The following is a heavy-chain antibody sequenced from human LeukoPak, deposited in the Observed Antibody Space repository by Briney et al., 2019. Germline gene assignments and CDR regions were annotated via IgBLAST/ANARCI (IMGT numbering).Heavy chain of an antibody. Sequence: PSETLSLTCTVSGGSISNYYWSWIRQPPGKGLEYIGYISYSGNTNYNPSLKSRVTISVDTSKNQFSLKVISVTAADTALYFCARGHNIVGPWGQGTLVTVSS. CDR3: ARGHNIVGP. CDR1: GGSISNYY. V-gene: IGHV4-59*01. D-gene: IGHD1-14*01. CDR2: ISYSGNT. J-gene: IGHJ5*02.